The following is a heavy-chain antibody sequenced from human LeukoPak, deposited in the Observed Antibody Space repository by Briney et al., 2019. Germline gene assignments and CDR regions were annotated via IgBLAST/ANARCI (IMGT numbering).Heavy chain of an antibody. D-gene: IGHD6-19*01. V-gene: IGHV3-23*01. Sequence: GGSLRLSCAAPGFTFSSYAMSWVRQAPGKGLEWVSAISGSGGSTYYADSVKGRFTISRDNSKNTLYLQMNSLRAEDTAVYYCAKRSVSSGWVDYWGQGTLVTVSS. CDR1: GFTFSSYA. CDR3: AKRSVSSGWVDY. CDR2: ISGSGGST. J-gene: IGHJ4*02.